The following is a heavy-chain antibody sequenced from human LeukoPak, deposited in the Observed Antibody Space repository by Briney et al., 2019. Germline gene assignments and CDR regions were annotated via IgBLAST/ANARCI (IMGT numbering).Heavy chain of an antibody. J-gene: IGHJ4*02. CDR3: ARDIRTSGWYGPDY. CDR1: GFTFSSYA. D-gene: IGHD6-19*01. CDR2: ISWDGTDN. Sequence: PGGSLRLSCAASGFTFSSYAVHWVRQAPGKGLEWVAVISWDGTDNSYADSVKGRFTVSRDNSKNTLYLQLRSLGPEDTAVYYCARDIRTSGWYGPDYWGQGTLVTVSS. V-gene: IGHV3-30-3*01.